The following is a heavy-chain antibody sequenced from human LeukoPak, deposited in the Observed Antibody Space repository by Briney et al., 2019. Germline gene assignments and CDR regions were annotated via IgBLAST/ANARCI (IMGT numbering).Heavy chain of an antibody. CDR1: GGSFSGYY. CDR2: INHSGST. Sequence: SETLSLACAVYGGSFSGYYWSWLRQPPGKGLEWIGEINHSGSTNYNPSLKSRVTISVDTSKNQFSLKLSSVAAADTAVYYCARVRGLYCFDYWGQGTLVTVSS. V-gene: IGHV4-34*01. D-gene: IGHD2-15*01. J-gene: IGHJ4*02. CDR3: ARVRGLYCFDY.